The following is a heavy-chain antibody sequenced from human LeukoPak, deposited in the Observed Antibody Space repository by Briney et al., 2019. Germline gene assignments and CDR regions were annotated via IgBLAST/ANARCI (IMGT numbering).Heavy chain of an antibody. CDR2: IFYSGSA. Sequence: PSETLSLTCTVSGGSISTSSYYWGWVRQPPGKGLEWIGNIFYSGSAYYSPSLKSRVTISLDTSRNQFSLKLSSVTAADTAVYYCARAGSGSFDYWGQGTLVTVSS. CDR1: GGSISTSSYY. V-gene: IGHV4-39*07. CDR3: ARAGSGSFDY. J-gene: IGHJ4*02. D-gene: IGHD1-26*01.